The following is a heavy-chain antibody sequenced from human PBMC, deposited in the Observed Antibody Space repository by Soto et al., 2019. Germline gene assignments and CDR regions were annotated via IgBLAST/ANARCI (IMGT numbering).Heavy chain of an antibody. Sequence: GGSLRLSCTASGFTFTTYWMGWVRRAPGKGLEFVANINLDGSEKHYVDSVKGRFTISRDNAKNSLFLQMNSLRVVDTAVDYCARRGSASYYDYWGQGTLVTVSS. CDR3: ARRGSASYYDY. D-gene: IGHD6-19*01. J-gene: IGHJ4*02. CDR1: GFTFTTYW. V-gene: IGHV3-7*01. CDR2: INLDGSEK.